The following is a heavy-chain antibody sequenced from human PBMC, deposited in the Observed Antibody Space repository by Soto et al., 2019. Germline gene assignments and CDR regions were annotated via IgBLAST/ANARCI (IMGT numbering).Heavy chain of an antibody. J-gene: IGHJ3*01. Sequence: GASVKVSCKTLANTLSDYSLHWFRHSPGLRLEWIGWISAGNAATRYSEKFQGRVTITRDTSASTVYMELSSLRSEDTAVYYCARDHCHGGTCFDDSFDVWGPGTMVTVSS. D-gene: IGHD2-15*01. V-gene: IGHV1-3*01. CDR3: ARDHCHGGTCFDDSFDV. CDR2: ISAGNAAT. CDR1: ANTLSDYS.